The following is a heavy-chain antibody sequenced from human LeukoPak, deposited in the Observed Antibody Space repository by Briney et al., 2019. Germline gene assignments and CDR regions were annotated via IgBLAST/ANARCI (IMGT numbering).Heavy chain of an antibody. D-gene: IGHD3-9*01. CDR1: GGSISSSNW. CDR3: AREGSDYDILTGYYPLGY. Sequence: SETLSLTCAVSGGSISSSNWWSWVRQPPGKGLEWIGEIYHSGSTNYNPSLKSRVTISVDKSKNQFSLKLSSVTAADTAVYYCAREGSDYDILTGYYPLGYWGQGTLVTVSS. CDR2: IYHSGST. V-gene: IGHV4-4*02. J-gene: IGHJ4*02.